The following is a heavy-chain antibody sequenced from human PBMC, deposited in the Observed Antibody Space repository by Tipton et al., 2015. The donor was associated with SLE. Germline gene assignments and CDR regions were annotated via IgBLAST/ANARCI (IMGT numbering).Heavy chain of an antibody. J-gene: IGHJ3*02. CDR3: ARDGDGGSGSYDAFDI. V-gene: IGHV4-38-2*02. CDR1: GYSISSGYY. Sequence: GLVKPSETLSLTCAVSGYSISSGYYWGWIRQPPGKGLEWIGSIYHSGSTYYNPSLKSRVTISVDTSKNQFSLKLSSVTAADTAVYYCARDGDGGSGSYDAFDIWGQGTMVTVSS. D-gene: IGHD3-10*01. CDR2: IYHSGST.